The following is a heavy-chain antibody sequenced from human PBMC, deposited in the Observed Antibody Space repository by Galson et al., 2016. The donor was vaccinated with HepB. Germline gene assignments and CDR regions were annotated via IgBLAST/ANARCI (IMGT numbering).Heavy chain of an antibody. V-gene: IGHV4-59*01. CDR2: VYYKGNT. J-gene: IGHJ6*02. D-gene: IGHD2/OR15-2a*01. CDR1: GGSISGFY. CDR3: ARDTFHADLRGRERSFYDYGMDA. Sequence: SETLSLTCTVSGGSISGFYWGWIRQPPGKGLEWIGYVYYKGNTNYNPSLKNRVTMSVDMSENQFSLKLSSVTAADTAVNYCARDTFHADLRGRERSFYDYGMDAWGQGTTVTVSS.